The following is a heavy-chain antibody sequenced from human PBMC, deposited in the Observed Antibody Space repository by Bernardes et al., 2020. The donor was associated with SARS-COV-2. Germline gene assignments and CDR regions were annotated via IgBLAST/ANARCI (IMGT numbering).Heavy chain of an antibody. CDR3: TTDRIYDYIWGSYRLGVG. D-gene: IGHD3-16*02. J-gene: IGHJ4*02. CDR2: IKSKTDGGTT. Sequence: GGSLRLSCAASGFTFSNAWMSWVRQAPGKGLEWVGRIKSKTDGGTTDYAASVKGRFTISRDDSKNTLYLQMNSLKTEDTAVYYCTTDRIYDYIWGSYRLGVGWGQGTLVTVSS. V-gene: IGHV3-15*01. CDR1: GFTFSNAW.